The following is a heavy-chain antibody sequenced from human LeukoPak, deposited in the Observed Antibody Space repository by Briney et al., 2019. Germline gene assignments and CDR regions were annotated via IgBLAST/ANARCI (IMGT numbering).Heavy chain of an antibody. J-gene: IGHJ5*02. CDR1: NGSFSGYY. CDR2: INNSGVT. D-gene: IGHD3-10*01. CDR3: ARGGTTHYYGSGTSP. V-gene: IGHV4-34*01. Sequence: PSETLSLTCAVHNGSFSGYYWTWIRQAPGKGLEWIGEINNSGVTYYNPSLESRVTISRDTSKTQFSLQLKSVTAADTAVYYCARGGTTHYYGSGTSPWGQGTLVVVSS.